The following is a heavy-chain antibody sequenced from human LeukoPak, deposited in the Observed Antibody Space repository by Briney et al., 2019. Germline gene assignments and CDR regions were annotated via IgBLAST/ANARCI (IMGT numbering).Heavy chain of an antibody. CDR3: ASPREYCSSTSCYSRRGQFDY. CDR2: INHSGST. D-gene: IGHD2-2*01. J-gene: IGHJ4*02. V-gene: IGHV4-34*01. CDR1: GGSFSGYY. Sequence: SETLSLTCAVYGGSFSGYYWSWIRQPPGKGLEWIGEINHSGSTNYNPSLKSRVTISVDTSKNQFSLKLSSVTAADTAVYYCASPREYCSSTSCYSRRGQFDYWGQGTLVTVSS.